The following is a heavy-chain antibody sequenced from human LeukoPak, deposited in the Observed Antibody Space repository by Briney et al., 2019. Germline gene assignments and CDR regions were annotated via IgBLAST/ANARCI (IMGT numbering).Heavy chain of an antibody. D-gene: IGHD3-16*01. V-gene: IGHV3-7*05. J-gene: IGHJ4*02. CDR1: GFTFGNYR. CDR2: INEDGSEK. Sequence: PGGSLKLSCAASGFTFGNYRMTWVRQAPGKGLEWMANINEDGSEKTYVDSVKGRFTISRDNAKNSLFLQMNSLRAKDTAVYYCARAWGFDYWGQGTLVTVSS. CDR3: ARAWGFDY.